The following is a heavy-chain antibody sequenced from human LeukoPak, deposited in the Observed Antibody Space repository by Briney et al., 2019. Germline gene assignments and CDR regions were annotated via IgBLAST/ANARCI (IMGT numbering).Heavy chain of an antibody. CDR1: GGSISGYY. D-gene: IGHD1-26*01. CDR3: AREGARWEPSFSAFDI. CDR2: IYYSGST. V-gene: IGHV4-59*01. Sequence: SETLSLTWTVSGGSISGYYWSWIRQPPGKGLEWIGYIYYSGSTSYNPSLKSRVTISVDTSKNQFSLKLSSVTAADTAVYYCAREGARWEPSFSAFDIWGQGTMVTVSS. J-gene: IGHJ3*02.